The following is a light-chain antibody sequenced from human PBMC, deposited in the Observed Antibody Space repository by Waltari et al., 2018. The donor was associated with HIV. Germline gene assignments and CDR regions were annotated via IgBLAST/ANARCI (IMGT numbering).Light chain of an antibody. J-gene: IGLJ3*02. CDR2: NTN. Sequence: QSVLTQPPSVSGAPGQSVTISCTGSNSNIGAGYDVHWYQQLPGAAPKLLIYNTNKRPSGVPDRFSGSQSGVSASLAITGLQADDEADYHCQSYDSSLSWVFGGGTKLTVL. CDR1: NSNIGAGYD. V-gene: IGLV1-40*01. CDR3: QSYDSSLSWV.